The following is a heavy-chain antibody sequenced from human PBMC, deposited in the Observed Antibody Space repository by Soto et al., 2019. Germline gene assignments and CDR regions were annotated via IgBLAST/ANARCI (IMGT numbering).Heavy chain of an antibody. J-gene: IGHJ4*02. CDR1: GFTFNSYG. CDR2: ISYDGSDK. V-gene: IGHV3-30*18. CDR3: AKVLGQGTIPEY. D-gene: IGHD2-21*01. Sequence: QVQLVESGGGVVQPGRSLRLSCAASGFTFNSYGMHWVRQAPGKGLEWVALISYDGSDKYYPDSVKGRFTISRDNSKNTLYQQINSLRTEDTAVYYRAKVLGQGTIPEYRGQGTLVTVYS.